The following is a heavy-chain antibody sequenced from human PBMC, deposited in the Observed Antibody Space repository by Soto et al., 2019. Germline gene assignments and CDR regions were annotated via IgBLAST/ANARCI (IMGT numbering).Heavy chain of an antibody. J-gene: IGHJ4*02. Sequence: GASVKVSCKASGGTFSSYSISWVRQAPGQGLEWMGGIIPIFGTANYAQKFQGRVTITADESTSTAYMELSSLRSEDTAVYYCASRDGHNWSFDYWGQGTLVTVSS. CDR3: ASRDGHNWSFDY. CDR2: IIPIFGTA. CDR1: GGTFSSYS. D-gene: IGHD3-3*01. V-gene: IGHV1-69*13.